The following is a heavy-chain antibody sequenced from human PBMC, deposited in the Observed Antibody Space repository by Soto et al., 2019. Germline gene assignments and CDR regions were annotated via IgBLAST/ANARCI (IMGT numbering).Heavy chain of an antibody. CDR1: GGSISSYY. V-gene: IGHV4-59*01. D-gene: IGHD2-2*02. Sequence: SETLSLTCTVSGGSISSYYWSWIRQPPGKGLEWIGYIYYSGSTNYNPSLKSRVTISVDTSKNQFSLKLSSVTAADTAVYYCARDKVVPAAITGWYYYGMDVWGQGTTVTVSS. CDR3: ARDKVVPAAITGWYYYGMDV. J-gene: IGHJ6*02. CDR2: IYYSGST.